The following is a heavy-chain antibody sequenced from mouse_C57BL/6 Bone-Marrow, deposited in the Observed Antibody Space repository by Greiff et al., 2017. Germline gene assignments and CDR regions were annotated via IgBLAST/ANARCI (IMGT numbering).Heavy chain of an antibody. D-gene: IGHD2-5*01. J-gene: IGHJ2*01. V-gene: IGHV3-6*01. CDR1: GYSITSGYY. Sequence: EVQLKESGPGLVKPSQSLSLTCSVTGYSITSGYYWNWIRQFPGNKLEWMGYISYDGSNNYNPSLKNRISITRDTSKNQFFLKLNSVTTEDTATYYCARDGGGYSKDYWGQGTTLTVSS. CDR2: ISYDGSN. CDR3: ARDGGGYSKDY.